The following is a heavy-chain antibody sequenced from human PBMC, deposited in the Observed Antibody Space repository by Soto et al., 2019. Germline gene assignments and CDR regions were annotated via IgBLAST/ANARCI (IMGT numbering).Heavy chain of an antibody. D-gene: IGHD6-13*01. CDR3: AYSSTPFDY. J-gene: IGHJ4*02. V-gene: IGHV3-23*01. CDR1: GSTFSSFA. CDR2: ISGSGGST. Sequence: GGSLRLSCAASGSTFSSFAMSWVRQAPGKGLEWVSAISGSGGSTYYADSVKGRFTISRDNSKNTLYLQMNSLRAEDTAVYYCAYSSTPFDYWGQGTLVTVSS.